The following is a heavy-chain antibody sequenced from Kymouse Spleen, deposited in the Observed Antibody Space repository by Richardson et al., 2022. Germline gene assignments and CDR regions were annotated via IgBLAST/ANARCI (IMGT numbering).Heavy chain of an antibody. J-gene: IGHJ3*02. CDR2: IYYSGST. CDR1: GGSISSGGYY. CDR3: ARDPV*QQLALDAFDI. V-gene: IGHV4-31*03. D-gene: IGHD6-13*01. Sequence: QVQLQESGPGLVKPSQTLSLTCTVSGGSISSGGYYWSWIRQHPGKGLEWIGYIYYSGSTYYNPSLKSRVTISVDTSKNQFSLKLSSVTAADTAVYYCARDPV*QQLALDAFDIWGQGTMVTVSS.